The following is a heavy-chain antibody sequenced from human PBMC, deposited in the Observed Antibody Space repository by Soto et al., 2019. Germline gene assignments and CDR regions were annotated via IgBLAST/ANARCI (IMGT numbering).Heavy chain of an antibody. D-gene: IGHD3-10*01. V-gene: IGHV4-34*01. J-gene: IGHJ4*02. CDR1: GGSFSGYY. CDR2: INHSGST. CDR3: ARATDYYGSGSSLDY. Sequence: SETLSLTCAVYGGSFSGYYWSWIRQPPGKGLEWIGEINHSGSTNYNPSLKSRVTISVDTSKNQFSLKLSSATAADTAVYYCARATDYYGSGSSLDYWGQGTLVTVSS.